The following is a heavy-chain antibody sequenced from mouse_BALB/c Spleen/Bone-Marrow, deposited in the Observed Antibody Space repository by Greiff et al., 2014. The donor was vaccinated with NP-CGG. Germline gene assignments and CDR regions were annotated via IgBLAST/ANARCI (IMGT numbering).Heavy chain of an antibody. CDR2: INNNGGST. D-gene: IGHD1-1*01. CDR3: ARVYGWYFDV. Sequence: EVKLVESGGGLVQPGGSLKLSCVASGFTFSSYGMFWVRQTPDKRLELVATINNNGGSTYYPDSVKGQFTISRDNAKNTLYLQMSSLKSEDTAMYYCARVYGWYFDVWGAGTTVTVSS. V-gene: IGHV5-6-3*01. J-gene: IGHJ1*01. CDR1: GFTFSSYG.